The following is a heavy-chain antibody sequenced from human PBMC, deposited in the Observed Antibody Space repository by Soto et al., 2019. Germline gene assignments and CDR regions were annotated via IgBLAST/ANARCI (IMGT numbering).Heavy chain of an antibody. J-gene: IGHJ5*02. CDR1: GGSISSGGYY. CDR2: IYYSGST. V-gene: IGHV4-31*03. D-gene: IGHD6-19*01. CDR3: AREWLVQRYNWFDP. Sequence: SETLSLTCTVSGGSISSGGYYWSWIRQHPGKGLEWIGYIYYSGSTYYNPSLKSRVTISVDTSKNQFSLKLSSVTAADTAVYYCAREWLVQRYNWFDPWGQGTLVTVSS.